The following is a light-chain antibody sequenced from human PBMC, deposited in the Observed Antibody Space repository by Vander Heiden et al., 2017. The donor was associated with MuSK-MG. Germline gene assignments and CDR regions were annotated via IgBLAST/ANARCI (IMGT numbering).Light chain of an antibody. CDR1: QSVLYTSNNKNY. CDR2: WAS. V-gene: IGKV4-1*01. CDR3: QQYDMTPIT. J-gene: IGKJ4*01. Sequence: DIVMTQSPDSLAVSLGERATIKCRSSQSVLYTSNNKNYLAWYQQRPGQPPKLLIYWASTRESGVPDRFSGSGSGTDFTLTISSLQAEDVAIYYCQQYDMTPITFGGGTKVEIK.